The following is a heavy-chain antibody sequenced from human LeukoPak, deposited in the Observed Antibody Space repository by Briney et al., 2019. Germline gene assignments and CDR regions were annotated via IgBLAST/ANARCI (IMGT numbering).Heavy chain of an antibody. CDR1: GFTFNNYA. CDR2: ISGGGGTT. D-gene: IGHD3-10*02. J-gene: IGHJ6*04. CDR3: AELGITMIGGV. V-gene: IGHV3-23*01. Sequence: GGSLRLSCAASGFTFNNYAMNWVRQAPGKGLQWVSTISGGGGTTYYADSVKGRFTISRDNSKNTLYLQMNSLRAEDTAVYYCAELGITMIGGVWGKGTTVTISS.